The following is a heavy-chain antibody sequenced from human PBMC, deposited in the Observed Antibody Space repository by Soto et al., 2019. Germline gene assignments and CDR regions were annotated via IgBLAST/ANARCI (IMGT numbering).Heavy chain of an antibody. V-gene: IGHV3-49*03. Sequence: GGSLRLSCTASGFTFGDYAMSWFRQAPGKGLEWVGFIRSKAYGGTTEYAASVKGRFTISRDDSKSIAYLQMNSLKTEDTAVYYCTRGRYFYGSGSYYKSAPSYYYMDVWGKGTTVTVSS. CDR3: TRGRYFYGSGSYYKSAPSYYYMDV. J-gene: IGHJ6*03. CDR1: GFTFGDYA. D-gene: IGHD3-10*01. CDR2: IRSKAYGGTT.